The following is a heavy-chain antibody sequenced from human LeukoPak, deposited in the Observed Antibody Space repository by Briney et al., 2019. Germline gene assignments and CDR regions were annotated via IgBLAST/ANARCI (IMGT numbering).Heavy chain of an antibody. CDR2: IYPNSGGT. Sequence: GASVKVSCKASGYTFNAYYIHWVRQAPGQGLEWMGWIYPNSGGTNYAQKFQGRVTMTRDTSISTAYMELSRLRSDDTAVYYCARDSGVTIFGVVKPYYYMDVWGKGTTVTVSS. D-gene: IGHD3-3*01. CDR1: GYTFNAYY. J-gene: IGHJ6*03. V-gene: IGHV1-2*02. CDR3: ARDSGVTIFGVVKPYYYMDV.